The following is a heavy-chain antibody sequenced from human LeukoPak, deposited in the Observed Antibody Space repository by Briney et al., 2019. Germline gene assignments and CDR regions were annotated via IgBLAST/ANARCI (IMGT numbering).Heavy chain of an antibody. CDR2: ITSSGSTI. J-gene: IGHJ4*02. V-gene: IGHV3-48*04. Sequence: GGSLRLSFAASGFPFRAYGMLWVRQAPGKGLEWVSCITSSGSTIFYADSVKGRFTISRDNAKNSLYLQMNSLRAEDTAVYYCARMGGGGYYFDYWGQGTLVTVSS. CDR3: ARMGGGGYYFDY. D-gene: IGHD1-26*01. CDR1: GFPFRAYG.